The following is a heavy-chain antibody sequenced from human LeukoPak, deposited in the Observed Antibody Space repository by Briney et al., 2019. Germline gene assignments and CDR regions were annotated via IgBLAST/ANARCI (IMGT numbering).Heavy chain of an antibody. V-gene: IGHV1-69*05. D-gene: IGHD2-2*01. Sequence: ASVKVSCKASGYTFTGYYMHWVRQAPGQGLEWMGGIIPIFGTANYAQKFQGRVTITTDESTSTAYMELSSLRSEDTAVYYCARELVSTSSNWFDPWGQGTLVTVSS. CDR1: GYTFTGYY. CDR3: ARELVSTSSNWFDP. CDR2: IIPIFGTA. J-gene: IGHJ5*02.